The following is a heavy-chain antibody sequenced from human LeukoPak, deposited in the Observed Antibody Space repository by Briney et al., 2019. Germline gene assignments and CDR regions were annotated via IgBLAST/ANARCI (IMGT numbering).Heavy chain of an antibody. CDR2: INPNSDAT. J-gene: IGHJ4*02. Sequence: ASVKVSCKASGYTFTDRYIYWVRRAPGQGFEWMGWINPNSDATNSAQKFQDRVTMTGDTSISTAYMELNSLRSDDTAVYYCARAGYYFDSSIYYRAFFDYWGQGTLVTVSS. D-gene: IGHD3-22*01. CDR3: ARAGYYFDSSIYYRAFFDY. CDR1: GYTFTDRY. V-gene: IGHV1-2*02.